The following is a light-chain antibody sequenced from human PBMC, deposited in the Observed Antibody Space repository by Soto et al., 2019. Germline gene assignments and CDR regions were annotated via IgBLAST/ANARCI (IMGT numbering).Light chain of an antibody. Sequence: QDVVTQEPSLTVSPGGTVTLTCGSSTGAVTSNHHPYWFQQKAGQAPRTLIYDTSNKHSWTPARFSGSLLGDKAALTLSGAQPEDEAQYYCLLSYNAARVFGGGTKLTAL. V-gene: IGLV7-46*01. J-gene: IGLJ2*01. CDR1: TGAVTSNHH. CDR2: DTS. CDR3: LLSYNAARV.